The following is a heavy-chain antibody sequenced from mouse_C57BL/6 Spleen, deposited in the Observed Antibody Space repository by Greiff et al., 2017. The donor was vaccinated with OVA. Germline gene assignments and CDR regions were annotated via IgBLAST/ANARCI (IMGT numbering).Heavy chain of an antibody. CDR1: GYTFTSYW. V-gene: IGHV1-64*01. Sequence: QVQLQQPGAELVKPGASVELSCKASGYTFTSYWMHWVKQRPGQGLEWIGMIHPNSGSTNYNEKFKSKATLTVDKSSSTAYTQLSSLTSEDSAVYYCANGERDGYFDVWGTGTTVTVSS. CDR3: ANGERDGYFDV. J-gene: IGHJ1*03. CDR2: IHPNSGST.